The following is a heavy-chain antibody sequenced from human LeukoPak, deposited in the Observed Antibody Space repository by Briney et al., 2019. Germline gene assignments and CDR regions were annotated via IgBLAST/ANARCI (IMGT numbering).Heavy chain of an antibody. V-gene: IGHV1-18*01. D-gene: IGHD3-10*01. CDR2: ISAYNGNT. J-gene: IGHJ5*02. Sequence: ASVEVSCKASGYTFTSYGISWVRQAPGQGLEWMGWISAYNGNTNYAQKLQGRVTMTTDTSTSTAYMELRSLRSDDTAVYYCARVVVRGSLSNNWFDPWGQGTLVTVSS. CDR1: GYTFTSYG. CDR3: ARVVVRGSLSNNWFDP.